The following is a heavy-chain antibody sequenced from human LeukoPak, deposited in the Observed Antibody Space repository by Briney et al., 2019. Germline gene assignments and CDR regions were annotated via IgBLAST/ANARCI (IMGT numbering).Heavy chain of an antibody. CDR1: GGTFSSYA. J-gene: IGHJ5*02. CDR3: AIYYYGSGSYLTWFDP. CDR2: IIPIFGTA. V-gene: IGHV1-69*13. Sequence: ASVEVSCKASGGTFSSYAISWVRQAPGQGLEWMGGIIPIFGTANYAQKFQGRVTITADESASTAYMELSSLRSEDTAVYYCAIYYYGSGSYLTWFDPWGQGTLVTVSS. D-gene: IGHD3-10*01.